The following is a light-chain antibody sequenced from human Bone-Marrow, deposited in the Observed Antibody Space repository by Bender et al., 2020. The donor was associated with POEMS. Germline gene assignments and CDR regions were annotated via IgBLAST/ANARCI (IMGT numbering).Light chain of an antibody. Sequence: QSALTQPASVSGSPGQSIAISCAGTSSDVGGYNYVSWYQQHPGKAPKLMIYDVSNRPSGVSDRFSGSKSGNTASLTISGLQADDEATYYCSSYTTTTNLGLFGGGTKVTV. CDR2: DVS. CDR3: SSYTTTTNLGL. CDR1: SSDVGGYNY. V-gene: IGLV2-14*01. J-gene: IGLJ2*01.